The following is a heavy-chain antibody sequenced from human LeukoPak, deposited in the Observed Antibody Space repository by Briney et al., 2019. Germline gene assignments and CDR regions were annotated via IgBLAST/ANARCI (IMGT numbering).Heavy chain of an antibody. D-gene: IGHD5-12*01. CDR2: ISSSSSYI. V-gene: IGHV3-21*01. CDR3: ARDLVYSGYPTTFNWDSHAGDY. CDR1: GFTFSSYW. Sequence: SGGSLRLSCAASGFTFSSYWMHWVRQAPGKGLEWVSSISSSSSYIYYADSVKGRFTISRDNAKNSLYLQMNSLRAEDTAVYYCARDLVYSGYPTTFNWDSHAGDYWGQGTLVTVSS. J-gene: IGHJ4*02.